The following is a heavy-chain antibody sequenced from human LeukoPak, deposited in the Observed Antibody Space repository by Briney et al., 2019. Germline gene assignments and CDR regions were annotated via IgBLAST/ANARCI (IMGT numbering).Heavy chain of an antibody. Sequence: PGGPLRLSCVASGFTFSSYWMTWVRQAPGKGPEWVANIKTDGSQIYYVDSVRGRFTISRDNEKNSLYLQMNSLRAEDTAVYYCARDLNWETYWGQETLVSVSS. CDR3: ARDLNWETY. D-gene: IGHD7-27*01. CDR2: IKTDGSQI. CDR1: GFTFSSYW. V-gene: IGHV3-7*01. J-gene: IGHJ4*02.